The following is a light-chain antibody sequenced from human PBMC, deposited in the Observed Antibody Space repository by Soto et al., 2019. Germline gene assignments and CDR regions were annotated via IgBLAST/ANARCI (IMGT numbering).Light chain of an antibody. CDR2: DAS. CDR1: QSVSRR. CDR3: HTYNSYSLHT. Sequence: DIQMTHSPSTLSASVGDRITITCRASQSVSRRLAWFQQKPGKAPKLLIYDASSLESGVPSRFSGRGSGTEFTLTLSSLQPDDCATYYCHTYNSYSLHTFGQGTKVDI. V-gene: IGKV1-5*01. J-gene: IGKJ2*01.